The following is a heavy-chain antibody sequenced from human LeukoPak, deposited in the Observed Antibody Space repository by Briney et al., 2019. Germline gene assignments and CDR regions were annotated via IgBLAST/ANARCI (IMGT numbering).Heavy chain of an antibody. D-gene: IGHD3-22*01. CDR2: INPNSGGT. CDR3: ARDGGDYYDSSGPYFDL. V-gene: IGHV1-2*02. CDR1: AYTFTGYY. Sequence: ASVKVSCKASAYTFTGYYMHWVRQAPGQGLEWMGWINPNSGGTNYAQKFQGRVTITRNTSISTAYMELSRLRSDDTAVYYCARDGGDYYDSSGPYFDLWGRGTLVTVSS. J-gene: IGHJ2*01.